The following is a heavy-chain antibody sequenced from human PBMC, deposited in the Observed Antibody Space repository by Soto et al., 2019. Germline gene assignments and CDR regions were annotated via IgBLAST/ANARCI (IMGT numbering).Heavy chain of an antibody. J-gene: IGHJ4*02. V-gene: IGHV1-18*04. CDR2: ISAHNGNT. CDR3: ARGSYISSWYSLDY. CDR1: GYTFTSYG. Sequence: ASVKVSCKASGYTFTSYGISWVRQAPGQGLERMGCISAHNGNTDYAQKFQGRVTMTTDTSTSTASMELRSLRSDDTSVYYCARGSYISSWYSLDYWGQGTLVTVSS. D-gene: IGHD6-13*01.